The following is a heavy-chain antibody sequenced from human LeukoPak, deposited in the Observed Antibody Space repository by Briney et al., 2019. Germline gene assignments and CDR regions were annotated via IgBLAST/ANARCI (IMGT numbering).Heavy chain of an antibody. V-gene: IGHV1-18*01. CDR1: GYTFTNYV. D-gene: IGHD2-2*01. CDR2: ISVYNGNT. CDR3: ARSGFQYCSSNSCVAFDI. Sequence: GASVKVSCKASGYTFTNYVIRGVRQAPGQGLEWMGWISVYNGNTNYAQKLQGRVTMTTDTSTSTAHMELRSLRSDDTAVYYCARSGFQYCSSNSCVAFDIWGQGTMVTVSS. J-gene: IGHJ3*02.